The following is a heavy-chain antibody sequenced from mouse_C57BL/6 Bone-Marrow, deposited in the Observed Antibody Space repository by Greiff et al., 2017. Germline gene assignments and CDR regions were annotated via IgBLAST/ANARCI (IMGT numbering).Heavy chain of an antibody. Sequence: EVTLMESGGGLVKPGGSLKLSCAASGFTFSSYTMSWVRQTPETRLEWVATISGGGGNTYYPDSVKGRFTISRDNAKNTLYLQMSSLRSEDTALYYCARHMTRGAWFAYWGQGTLVTVSA. CDR3: ARHMTRGAWFAY. CDR1: GFTFSSYT. J-gene: IGHJ3*01. D-gene: IGHD2-3*01. V-gene: IGHV5-9*01. CDR2: ISGGGGNT.